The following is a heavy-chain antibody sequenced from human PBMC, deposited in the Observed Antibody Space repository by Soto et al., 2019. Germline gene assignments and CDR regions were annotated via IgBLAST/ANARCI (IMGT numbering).Heavy chain of an antibody. CDR2: IYYSGST. V-gene: IGHV4-59*12. J-gene: IGHJ4*02. D-gene: IGHD2-2*01. Sequence: SETLSLTCTVSGGSISSYYWSWIRQPPGKGLEWIGYIYYSGSTNYNPSLKSRVTISVDKSKNQFSLKLTSVTAADAAIYYCARTSGIGYDFDYWGQGALVTVS. CDR3: ARTSGIGYDFDY. CDR1: GGSISSYY.